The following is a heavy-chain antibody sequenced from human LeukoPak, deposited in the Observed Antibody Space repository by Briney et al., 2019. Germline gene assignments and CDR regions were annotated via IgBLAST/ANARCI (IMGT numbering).Heavy chain of an antibody. CDR1: GFTVSSNY. CDR3: ASSGSYGTWYFDY. V-gene: IGHV3-53*01. Sequence: PGGSLRLSCAASGFTVSSNYMSWVRQAPGKGLEWVSVIYSGGSTYYADSVKGRFTISRDNSKNTLYLQMNSLRAEDTAVYYCASSGSYGTWYFDYWGQGTLVTVSS. J-gene: IGHJ4*02. D-gene: IGHD1-26*01. CDR2: IYSGGST.